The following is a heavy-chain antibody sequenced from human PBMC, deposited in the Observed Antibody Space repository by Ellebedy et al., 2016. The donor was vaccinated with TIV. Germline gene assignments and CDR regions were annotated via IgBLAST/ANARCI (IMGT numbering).Heavy chain of an antibody. CDR3: ARESKGPPHPFVHQQLDTGGAFDI. J-gene: IGHJ3*02. Sequence: GESLKISCAASGFTFSSYALHWVRQAPGKGLEWVSSISSSSNYKYYADSVKGRFTISRDNAKNTVYLQMNSLRAEDTALYYCARESKGPPHPFVHQQLDTGGAFDIWGQGTMVSVSS. CDR2: ISSSSNYK. CDR1: GFTFSSYA. D-gene: IGHD6-6*01. V-gene: IGHV3-21*01.